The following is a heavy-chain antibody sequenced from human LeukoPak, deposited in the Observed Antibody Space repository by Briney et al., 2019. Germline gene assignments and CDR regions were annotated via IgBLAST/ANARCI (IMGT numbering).Heavy chain of an antibody. J-gene: IGHJ4*02. V-gene: IGHV1-8*01. CDR3: ARGRGGTVVRGYLDY. Sequence: ASVKVSCKASGYTFTNYDIMWVRQATGQGPEWMGWMNSNSGNTGYAQKFQGRVTMTRDTFINTAYMELHSLTSEDTAVYYCARGRGGTVVRGYLDYWGQGTLVTVSS. D-gene: IGHD3-10*01. CDR2: MNSNSGNT. CDR1: GYTFTNYD.